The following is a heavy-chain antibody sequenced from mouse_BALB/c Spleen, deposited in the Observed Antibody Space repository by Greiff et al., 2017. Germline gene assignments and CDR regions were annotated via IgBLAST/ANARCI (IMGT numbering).Heavy chain of an antibody. CDR3: ARSMITGDYAMDY. J-gene: IGHJ4*01. CDR1: GFTFSSFG. D-gene: IGHD2-4*01. CDR2: ISSGSSTI. Sequence: EVMLVESGGGLVQPGGSRKLSCAASGFTFSSFGMHWVRQAPEKGLEWVAYISSGSSTIYYADTVKGRFTISRDNPKNTLFLQMTSLRSEDTTMYYCARSMITGDYAMDYWGQGTSVTVSS. V-gene: IGHV5-17*02.